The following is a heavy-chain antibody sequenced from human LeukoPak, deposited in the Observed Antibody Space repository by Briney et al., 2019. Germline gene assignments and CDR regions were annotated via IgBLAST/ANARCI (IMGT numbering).Heavy chain of an antibody. J-gene: IGHJ4*02. D-gene: IGHD5-24*01. V-gene: IGHV3-23*01. CDR1: GFTFSIYT. CDR3: AAMGRDGYNFYY. CDR2: ITGGGDST. Sequence: GGSLRLSCAASGFTFSIYTMNWVRQAPGKGLEWVSAITGGGDSTHSADSVKGRFAISRDNSKSTLYLQMNSLRAEDTAVYYCAAMGRDGYNFYYWGQGTLVTVSS.